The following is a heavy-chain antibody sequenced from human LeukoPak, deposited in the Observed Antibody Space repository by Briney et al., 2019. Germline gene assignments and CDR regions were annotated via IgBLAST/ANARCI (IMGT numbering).Heavy chain of an antibody. D-gene: IGHD4-23*01. Sequence: PSETLSLTCAVSGTSISIGDYSWSWIRQPPGKGLEWVGFMYHTGTSHYNPSLRSRATISVDRSRDQFSLWLTSVTAADTAVYYCTRVSRIDYGGNPEGDVWGKGTTVTVSS. V-gene: IGHV4-30-2*01. CDR1: GTSISIGDYS. J-gene: IGHJ6*04. CDR2: MYHTGTS. CDR3: TRVSRIDYGGNPEGDV.